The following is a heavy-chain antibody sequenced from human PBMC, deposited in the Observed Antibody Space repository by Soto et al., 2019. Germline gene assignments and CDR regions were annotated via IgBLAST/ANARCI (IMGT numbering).Heavy chain of an antibody. D-gene: IGHD3-22*01. Sequence: ASVKVSCKASGGTFSSYATSWVRQAPGQGLEWMGGIIPIFGTANYAQKFQGRVTITADESTSTAYMELSSLRSEDTAVYYCAMHYYDSSGQTDAFDIWGQGTMVTVSS. CDR2: IIPIFGTA. CDR1: GGTFSSYA. J-gene: IGHJ3*02. V-gene: IGHV1-69*13. CDR3: AMHYYDSSGQTDAFDI.